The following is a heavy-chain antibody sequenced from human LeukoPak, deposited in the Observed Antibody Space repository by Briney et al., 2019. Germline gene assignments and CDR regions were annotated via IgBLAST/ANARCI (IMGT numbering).Heavy chain of an antibody. CDR3: ARENGPYYYYYYMDV. CDR2: IRYNGGNK. Sequence: GSLRLSCAASAFTFRNYGMHWVRQAPGKGLEWVAFIRYNGGNKNYADSVKGRFTISRDNAKNSLYLQMNSLRAEDTAVYYCARENGPYYYYYYMDVWGKGTTVTVSS. D-gene: IGHD2-8*01. CDR1: AFTFRNYG. V-gene: IGHV3-30*02. J-gene: IGHJ6*03.